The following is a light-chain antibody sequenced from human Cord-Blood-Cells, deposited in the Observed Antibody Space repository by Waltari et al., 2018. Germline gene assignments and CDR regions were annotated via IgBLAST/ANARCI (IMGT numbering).Light chain of an antibody. CDR2: EVS. J-gene: IGLJ1*01. Sequence: QSALTQPPSASRSPGQSVTISCTGTSSDVGGYNYVSWYQQHTGKAPKLMIYEVSKRPSGVPVRFSGSKSGNTASLTVSGLQAEDEADYYCSSYAGSNNYVFGTGTKVTVL. V-gene: IGLV2-8*02. CDR3: SSYAGSNNYV. CDR1: SSDVGGYNY.